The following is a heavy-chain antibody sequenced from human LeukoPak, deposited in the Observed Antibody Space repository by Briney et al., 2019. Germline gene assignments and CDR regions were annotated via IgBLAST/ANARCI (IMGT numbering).Heavy chain of an antibody. CDR2: ITSDGSST. CDR3: ARDLTGAVFDF. J-gene: IGHJ4*02. CDR1: GFTFSSYW. V-gene: IGHV3-74*01. Sequence: PGGSLRLSCAASGFTFSSYWMHWVAQPPGKGLVCFSRITSDGSSTSYADSVRGRFTISRDNAKNTVDLQMNSLRAEDTAVYYCARDLTGAVFDFWGQGTLVTVSS. D-gene: IGHD1-26*01.